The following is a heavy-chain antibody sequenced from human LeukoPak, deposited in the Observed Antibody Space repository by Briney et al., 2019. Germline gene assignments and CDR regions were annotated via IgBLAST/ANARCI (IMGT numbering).Heavy chain of an antibody. D-gene: IGHD5-18*01. CDR1: GFTFSSYS. V-gene: IGHV3-21*01. CDR2: IGSSSSYI. CDR3: ARDSRGYSYGLTAY. J-gene: IGHJ4*02. Sequence: GGSLRLSCAASGFTFSSYSMNWVRQAPGKGLEWVSSIGSSSSYIYYADSVKGRFTISRDNAKNSLYLQMNSLRAEDTAVYYCARDSRGYSYGLTAYWGQGTLVTVSS.